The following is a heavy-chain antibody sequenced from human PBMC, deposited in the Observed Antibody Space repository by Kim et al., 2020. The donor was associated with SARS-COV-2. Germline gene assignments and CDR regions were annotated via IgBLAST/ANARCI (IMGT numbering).Heavy chain of an antibody. V-gene: IGHV3-23*01. J-gene: IGHJ4*02. D-gene: IGHD6-13*01. Sequence: GGSLRLSCAASGFTFSSYAMSWVRQAPGKGLEWVSAIIGSGGSTYYPNSVKGRFTISRDTSKNTLYLQMNSLRAEDTAVYYCAKESAAAGRFDYWGPGTLVTVSS. CDR1: GFTFSSYA. CDR3: AKESAAAGRFDY. CDR2: IIGSGGST.